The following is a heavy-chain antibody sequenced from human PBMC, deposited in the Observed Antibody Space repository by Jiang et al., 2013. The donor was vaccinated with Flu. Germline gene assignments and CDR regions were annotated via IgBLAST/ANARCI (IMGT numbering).Heavy chain of an antibody. J-gene: IGHJ3*02. CDR2: IRSTPYGGTP. D-gene: IGHD4/OR15-4a*01. CDR3: TRHEYGNLQDAFDI. CDR1: GFSFGDYS. Sequence: VQLVESGGGLVQPGRSLRLSCTGSGFSFGDYSMTWVRQAPGKGLEWVGFIRSTPYGGTPEYAASVKGRFTISRDDSQSIAYLQINSLKTDDTAVYYCTRHEYGNLQDAFDIWGQGTMVTVSS. V-gene: IGHV3-49*04.